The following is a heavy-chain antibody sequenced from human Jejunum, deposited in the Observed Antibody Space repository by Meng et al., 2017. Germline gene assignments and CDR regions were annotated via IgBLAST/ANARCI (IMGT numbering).Heavy chain of an antibody. CDR1: GGSFSTYD. CDR2: IHHRGSI. V-gene: IGHV4-34*01. Sequence: QVQVQQWGAGLLKLSETLSLTCAFQGGSFSTYDWSWIRQPPGKGLEWLGQIHHRGSINDNPSLKGRVTMSVDTSRSQISLKLNSVTAADTAVYYCRLAYCVSDCGDYWGQGTLVTVSS. CDR3: RLAYCVSDCGDY. J-gene: IGHJ4*02. D-gene: IGHD2-21*02.